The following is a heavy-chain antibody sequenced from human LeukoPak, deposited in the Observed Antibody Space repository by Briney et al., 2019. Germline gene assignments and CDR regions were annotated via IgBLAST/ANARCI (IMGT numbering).Heavy chain of an antibody. Sequence: PGGSLRLSCAASGFTFSSYAMSWVRQAPGKGLEWVSTFSGTSTNSYADAVKGRVTISRDNSKNTLYLQMNSLRAEHTAVYYCAKLKQWQPQRYFFEYWGQGALVTVAS. D-gene: IGHD6-19*01. J-gene: IGHJ4*02. V-gene: IGHV3-23*01. CDR1: GFTFSSYA. CDR2: FSGTSTN. CDR3: AKLKQWQPQRYFFEY.